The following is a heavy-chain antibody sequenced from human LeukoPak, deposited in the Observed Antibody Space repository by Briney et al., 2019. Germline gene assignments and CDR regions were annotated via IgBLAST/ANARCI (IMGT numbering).Heavy chain of an antibody. CDR2: IYITGST. J-gene: IGHJ3*01. Sequence: SETLSLTCTVCGGPISSYYWTWIPQPPGEGVEWIGDIYITGSTNYNPYLKRRVTISVDTSKNQGSLRLSSVTAADTAVYYCARVRIGETSYDASDVWGLGTMVTVSS. V-gene: IGHV4-59*13. CDR1: GGPISSYY. D-gene: IGHD1-26*01. CDR3: ARVRIGETSYDASDV.